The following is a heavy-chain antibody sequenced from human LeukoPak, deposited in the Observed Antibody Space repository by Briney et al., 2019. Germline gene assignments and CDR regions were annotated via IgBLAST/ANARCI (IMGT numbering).Heavy chain of an antibody. CDR3: AKSNGYGLVDI. CDR2: IYHSGTT. Sequence: SGTLSLTCTVSGGSISSSNWWGWVRQPPGKGLECIGEIYHSGTTNYNPSLKSRVTISVDKSKNHFSLKLNSVTAADTAMYYCAKSNGYGLVDIWGQGTMVTVSS. D-gene: IGHD3-10*01. J-gene: IGHJ3*02. V-gene: IGHV4-4*02. CDR1: GGSISSSNW.